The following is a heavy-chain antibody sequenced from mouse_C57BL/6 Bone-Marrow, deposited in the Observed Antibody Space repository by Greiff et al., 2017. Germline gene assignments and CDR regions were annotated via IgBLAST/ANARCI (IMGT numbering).Heavy chain of an antibody. V-gene: IGHV1-55*01. CDR3: ARWGQRRLPYYWAMDY. CDR1: GYTFTSYW. CDR2: IYPGSGST. J-gene: IGHJ4*01. Sequence: QVQLQQPGAELVKPGASVKMSCKASGYTFTSYWITWVKQRPGQGLEWIGDIYPGSGSTNYNEKFKSKATLTVDTSSSTAYMQLSSLTSEDSAVYDCARWGQRRLPYYWAMDYWGQGTTVTVSS. D-gene: IGHD3-2*02.